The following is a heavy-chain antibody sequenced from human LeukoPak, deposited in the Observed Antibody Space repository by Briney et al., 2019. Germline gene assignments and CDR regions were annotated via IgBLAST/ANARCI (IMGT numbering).Heavy chain of an antibody. CDR2: IGWNSGSI. CDR1: GFTFDDYA. V-gene: IGHV3-9*01. D-gene: IGHD4-11*01. CDR3: AKAPYSNFYYYGMDV. Sequence: GRSLRLSCAASGFTFDDYAMHWVRQAPGKGLEWVSGIGWNSGSIGYADSVKGRFTISRDNAKNSLYLQMNSLRAEDTALYYCAKAPYSNFYYYGMDVWGQGTTVTVSS. J-gene: IGHJ6*02.